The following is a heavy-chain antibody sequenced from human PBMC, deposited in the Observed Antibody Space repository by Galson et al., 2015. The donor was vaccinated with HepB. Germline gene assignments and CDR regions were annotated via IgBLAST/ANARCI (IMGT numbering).Heavy chain of an antibody. D-gene: IGHD5-12*01. CDR2: INSDGSST. Sequence: SLRLSCAASGFTFSSYWMHWVRHAPGKGLVWVSRINSDGSSTSYADSVKGRFTISRDNAKNTLYLQMNSLRAEDTAVYYCARVPPFREWLRSNGMDVWGQGTTVTVSS. J-gene: IGHJ6*02. CDR1: GFTFSSYW. V-gene: IGHV3-74*01. CDR3: ARVPPFREWLRSNGMDV.